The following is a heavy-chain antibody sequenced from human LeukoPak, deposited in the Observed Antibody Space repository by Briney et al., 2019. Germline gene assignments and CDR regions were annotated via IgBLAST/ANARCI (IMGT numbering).Heavy chain of an antibody. V-gene: IGHV3-21*01. Sequence: GGSLRLSCVVSEFTFSRYSRNWVRQAPGKGLEWVSSLISGSTYIYYADSVKGRFTISRDNAKNSLYLQMNSLRAEDTAVYYCARDGCYYDSRNFDYWGQGTLVTVSS. CDR2: LISGSTYI. J-gene: IGHJ4*02. D-gene: IGHD3-22*01. CDR3: ARDGCYYDSRNFDY. CDR1: EFTFSRYS.